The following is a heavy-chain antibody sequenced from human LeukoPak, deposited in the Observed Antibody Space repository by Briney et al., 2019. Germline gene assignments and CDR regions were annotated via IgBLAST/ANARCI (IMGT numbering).Heavy chain of an antibody. J-gene: IGHJ4*02. D-gene: IGHD6-19*01. V-gene: IGHV3-30-3*01. CDR2: ISYDGSNR. CDR3: ARSPRYSSGWSLAYFDY. Sequence: GGSLRLSCAASGFTFSSYAMHWVRQAPGKGLEWVAVISYDGSNRYYADSVKGRFTISRDNSKNTLYLQMNSLRAEDTAVYYCARSPRYSSGWSLAYFDYWGQGTLVTVSS. CDR1: GFTFSSYA.